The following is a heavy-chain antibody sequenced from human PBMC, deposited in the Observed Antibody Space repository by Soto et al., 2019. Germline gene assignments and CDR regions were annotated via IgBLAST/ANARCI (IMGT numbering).Heavy chain of an antibody. V-gene: IGHV4-31*11. CDR2: ISHNAVT. J-gene: IGHJ4*02. D-gene: IGHD3-16*01. Sequence: PSETLSITCAVFGGSISSDTYYWSWIRQYPGRGLGWIGYISHNAVTWYNPSLQSRVNISIDKSANHFSLTLKSVTAADTAVYYCARGQIVMLNWGQGTLVTVSS. CDR3: ARGQIVMLN. CDR1: GGSISSDTYY.